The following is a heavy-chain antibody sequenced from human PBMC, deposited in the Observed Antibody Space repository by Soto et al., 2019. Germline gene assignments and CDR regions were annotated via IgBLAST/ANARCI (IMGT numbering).Heavy chain of an antibody. Sequence: GGSLRLSCAASGFTFSSYAMSWVRQAPGKGLEWVSAISGSGGSTYYADSVKGRFTISRDNSKNTLYLQMNSLRAEDTAVYYCAKDVLRTGDRGEAFDIWGQGTMVTVSS. D-gene: IGHD7-27*01. J-gene: IGHJ3*02. CDR3: AKDVLRTGDRGEAFDI. CDR1: GFTFSSYA. CDR2: ISGSGGST. V-gene: IGHV3-23*01.